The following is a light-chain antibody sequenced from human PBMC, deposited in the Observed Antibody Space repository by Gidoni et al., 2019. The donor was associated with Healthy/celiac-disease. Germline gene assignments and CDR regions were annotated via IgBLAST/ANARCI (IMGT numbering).Light chain of an antibody. CDR1: SLRSYH. CDR2: GKN. J-gene: IGLJ2*01. V-gene: IGLV3-19*01. Sequence: SSELTQDPAVSVALGQTVRITCQGDSLRSYHASWYQQKPGQAPVLVIYGKNNRPSGIPDRFSGSSSGNTASLTITGAQAEDEADYYCNSRDSSGSHVVFGGGTKLTVL. CDR3: NSRDSSGSHVV.